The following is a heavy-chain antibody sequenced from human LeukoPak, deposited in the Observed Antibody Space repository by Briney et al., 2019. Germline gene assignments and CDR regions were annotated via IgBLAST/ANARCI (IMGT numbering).Heavy chain of an antibody. Sequence: SVKVSCKASGYTFTSYGISWVRQAPGQGLEWMGGIIPIFGTANYAQKFQGRVTITTDESTSTAYMELSSLRSEDTAVYYCARCPDDFWSGSPSEDYYYYMDVWGKGTTVTVSS. CDR1: GYTFTSYG. CDR2: IIPIFGTA. V-gene: IGHV1-69*05. D-gene: IGHD3-3*01. J-gene: IGHJ6*03. CDR3: ARCPDDFWSGSPSEDYYYYMDV.